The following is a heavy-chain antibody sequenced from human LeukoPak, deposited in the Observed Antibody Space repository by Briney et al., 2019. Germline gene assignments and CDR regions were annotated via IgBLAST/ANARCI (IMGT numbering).Heavy chain of an antibody. CDR3: ATPERELGYFDY. CDR1: GFTFSDYY. V-gene: IGHV3-11*04. J-gene: IGHJ4*02. D-gene: IGHD7-27*01. Sequence: PGGSLRLSCAASGFTFSDYYMSWIRQAPGEGLEWVSYISSSGSTIYYADSVKGRFTISRDNAKNSLYLQMNSLRAEDTAVYYCATPERELGYFDYWGQGTLVTVSS. CDR2: ISSSGSTI.